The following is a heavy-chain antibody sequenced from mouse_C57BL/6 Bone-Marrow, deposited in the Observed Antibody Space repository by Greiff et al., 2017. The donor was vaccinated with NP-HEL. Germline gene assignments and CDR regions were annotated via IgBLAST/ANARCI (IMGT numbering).Heavy chain of an antibody. CDR2: IRSKSNNYAT. J-gene: IGHJ4*01. Sequence: GGGLVQPKGSLKLSCAASGFSFNTYAMNWVRQAPGKGLEWVARIRSKSNNYATYYADSVKDRFTISRDDSESMLYLQMNNLKTEDTAMYYCVRLYYYGSSYQAMDYWGQGTSVTVSS. D-gene: IGHD1-1*01. CDR1: GFSFNTYA. V-gene: IGHV10-1*01. CDR3: VRLYYYGSSYQAMDY.